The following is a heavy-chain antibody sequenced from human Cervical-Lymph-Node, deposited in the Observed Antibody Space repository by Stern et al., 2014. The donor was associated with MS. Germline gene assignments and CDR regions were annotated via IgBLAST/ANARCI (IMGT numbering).Heavy chain of an antibody. J-gene: IGHJ3*02. V-gene: IGHV2-26*01. CDR1: GFSLSNARMG. Sequence: VTLKESGPVLVKPTETLTLTCTVSGFSLSNARMGVSWIRQPPGKALEWLAQLFSNDEKSYSTSLKSRLTISKDTSKSQVVLTMTNMDPVDTATYYCARIQRDIVVVVADGLAFDIWGQGTMVTVSS. D-gene: IGHD2-15*01. CDR3: ARIQRDIVVVVADGLAFDI. CDR2: LFSNDEK.